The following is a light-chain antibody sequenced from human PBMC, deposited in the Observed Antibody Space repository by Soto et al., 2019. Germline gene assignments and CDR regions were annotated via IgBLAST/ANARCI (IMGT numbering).Light chain of an antibody. V-gene: IGKV3-11*01. CDR2: DAF. CDR1: ETIRNM. Sequence: EIVLTQSPATLSLSPGGRATLACRASETIRNMLAWYQQRPGQAPRLLIYDAFSRAPGIPARFSGGGSGTDFTLTISRLEPEDFGVYYCQQRHNWPITFGQGTRLEIK. CDR3: QQRHNWPIT. J-gene: IGKJ5*01.